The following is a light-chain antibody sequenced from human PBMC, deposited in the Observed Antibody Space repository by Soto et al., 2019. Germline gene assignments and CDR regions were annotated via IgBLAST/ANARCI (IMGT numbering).Light chain of an antibody. V-gene: IGKV3-15*01. CDR3: RQYSTWPLT. J-gene: IGKJ4*01. Sequence: EVVMTQSPATLSVSPGERATLSCRASQSVSSTLAWYQQKPGQAPRLLIYGASTRATGIPARVSGSGSGTEFTLTISSLQSEDFAVYYCRQYSTWPLTFGGGTKVEIK. CDR1: QSVSST. CDR2: GAS.